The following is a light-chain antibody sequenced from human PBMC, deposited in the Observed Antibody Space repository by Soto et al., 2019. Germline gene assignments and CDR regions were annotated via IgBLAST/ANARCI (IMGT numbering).Light chain of an antibody. V-gene: IGLV4-69*01. Sequence: QLVLTQSPSASASLGASVKLTCTLSSGHSSYAIAWHQQQPEKGPRYLIKLNSDGSHSKGDGIPDRFSGSSSGAGRYLTISSLQSEDEADYYCQTWATGILVFGGGTKLTVL. CDR3: QTWATGILV. CDR2: LNSDGSH. J-gene: IGLJ3*02. CDR1: SGHSSYA.